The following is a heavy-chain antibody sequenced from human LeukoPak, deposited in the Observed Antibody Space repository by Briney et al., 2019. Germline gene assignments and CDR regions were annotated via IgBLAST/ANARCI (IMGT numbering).Heavy chain of an antibody. CDR2: INRDGSGI. J-gene: IGHJ4*02. CDR1: GFTFSTYW. D-gene: IGHD5-18*01. V-gene: IGHV3-74*01. CDR3: ANTGYNYEFDY. Sequence: GGALRLSCAASGFTFSTYWMHWVRQAPGKGLVWISRINRDGSGITYADSVKGRFTISRDNAKSILYLQMNSLRAEDTAVYYCANTGYNYEFDYWGQGTLVTVSS.